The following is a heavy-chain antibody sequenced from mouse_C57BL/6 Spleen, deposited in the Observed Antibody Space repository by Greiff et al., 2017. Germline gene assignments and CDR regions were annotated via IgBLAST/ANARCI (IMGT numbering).Heavy chain of an antibody. D-gene: IGHD2-14*01. CDR1: GYAFSSYW. V-gene: IGHV1-80*01. CDR3: AREGGMGTTRGAWFAY. Sequence: QVQLKQSGAELVKPGASVKISCKASGYAFSSYWMNWVKQRPGKGLEWIGQIYPGDGDTNYNGKFKGKATLTADKSSSTAYMQLSSLTSEDSAVFFCAREGGMGTTRGAWFAYWGQGTLVTVSA. J-gene: IGHJ3*01. CDR2: IYPGDGDT.